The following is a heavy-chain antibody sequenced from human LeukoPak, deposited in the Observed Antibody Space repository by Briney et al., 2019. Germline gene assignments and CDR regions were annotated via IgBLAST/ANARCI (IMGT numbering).Heavy chain of an antibody. CDR2: ISTNGGST. J-gene: IGHJ4*02. Sequence: GGSLRLSCVASGFTFSTYAMHWVRQAPGKGLEYVSAISTNGGSTYYANSVKGRFTISRDNSKNTLYLQMGSVRAEDMAVYYCARWGSTSCYDYWGQGTLVTVSS. CDR3: ARWGSTSCYDY. D-gene: IGHD2-2*01. V-gene: IGHV3-64*01. CDR1: GFTFSTYA.